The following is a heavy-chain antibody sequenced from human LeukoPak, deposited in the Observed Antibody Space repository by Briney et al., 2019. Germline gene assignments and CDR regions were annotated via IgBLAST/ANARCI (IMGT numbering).Heavy chain of an antibody. CDR1: GGSISSGDYY. CDR3: ARDSPVGATRFFDY. V-gene: IGHV4-30-4*08. D-gene: IGHD1-26*01. CDR2: IYYSGST. J-gene: IGHJ4*02. Sequence: PSQTLSLTCTVSGGSISSGDYYWSWIRQPPGKGLEWLGYIYYSGSTYYNPSLKSRVTISVDTSKNQFSLKLNSVTAADTAVYYCARDSPVGATRFFDYWGQGTLVTVSS.